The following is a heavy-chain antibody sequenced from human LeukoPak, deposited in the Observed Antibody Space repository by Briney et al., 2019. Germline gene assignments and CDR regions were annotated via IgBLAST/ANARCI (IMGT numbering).Heavy chain of an antibody. D-gene: IGHD2-2*03. V-gene: IGHV4-59*12. J-gene: IGHJ3*02. CDR1: GGSISSYY. CDR2: IYYSGST. Sequence: PSETLSLTCTVSGGSISSYYWSWIRQPPGKGLEWIGYIYYSGSTNYNPSLKSRVTMSVDTSKNQFSLKLSSVTAADTAVYYCARDFGYCSSTSCYPDAFDIWGQGTMVTVSS. CDR3: ARDFGYCSSTSCYPDAFDI.